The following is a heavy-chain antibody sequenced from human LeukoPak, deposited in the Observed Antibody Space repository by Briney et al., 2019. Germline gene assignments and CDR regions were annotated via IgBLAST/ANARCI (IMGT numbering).Heavy chain of an antibody. D-gene: IGHD5-12*01. CDR1: GGSISSYY. Sequence: KASETLSLTCSVSGGSISSYYWSWIRQPPGKGLEWIGYIYYSGSTNYNPSLKSRVTISVDTSKYQFSLKLSSVPAADTAVYYCARAVHVDIVATIGLYYFDYWGQGTLVTVSS. CDR2: IYYSGST. V-gene: IGHV4-59*01. J-gene: IGHJ4*02. CDR3: ARAVHVDIVATIGLYYFDY.